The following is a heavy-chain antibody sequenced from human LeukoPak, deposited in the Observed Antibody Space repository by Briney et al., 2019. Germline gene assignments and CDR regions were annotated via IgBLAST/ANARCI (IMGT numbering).Heavy chain of an antibody. CDR1: GGTFSSYA. J-gene: IGHJ6*03. V-gene: IGHV1-69*13. CDR3: ARGRYYYDSSGYYPYYYYYMDV. Sequence: ASVKVSCKASGGTFSSYAISWVRQAPGQGLEWMGGIIPIFGTATYAQKFQGRVTITADESTSTAYMELSSLRSEDTAVYYCARGRYYYDSSGYYPYYYYYMDVWGKGTTVTISS. D-gene: IGHD3-22*01. CDR2: IIPIFGTA.